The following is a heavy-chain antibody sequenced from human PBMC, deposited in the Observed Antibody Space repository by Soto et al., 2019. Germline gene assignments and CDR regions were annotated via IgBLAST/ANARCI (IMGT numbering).Heavy chain of an antibody. V-gene: IGHV1-69*13. J-gene: IGHJ6*02. D-gene: IGHD6-25*01. CDR2: IIPIFGTA. Sequence: SVKVSCKASGGTFSSYAISWVRQAPGQGLEWMGGIIPIFGTANYAQKFQGRVTITADESTSTAYMELSSLRSEDTAVYYCARDRYSTGGMDVWGQRTTVTVSS. CDR1: GGTFSSYA. CDR3: ARDRYSTGGMDV.